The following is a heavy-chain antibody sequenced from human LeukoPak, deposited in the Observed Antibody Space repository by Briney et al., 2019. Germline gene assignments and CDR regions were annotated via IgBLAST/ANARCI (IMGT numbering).Heavy chain of an antibody. CDR1: GFTFSSYS. CDR2: IKQDGSEK. CDR3: AKGSFYCNGNSCPQYYYYMDV. Sequence: GGSLRLSCATSGFTFSSYSMSWVRQAPGKGLEWVANIKQDGSEKYYVDSVKGRFTISRDDSKNTLYLQMNSLRAEDTALYYCAKGSFYCNGNSCPQYYYYMDVWGKGTTVTVSS. D-gene: IGHD2/OR15-2a*01. J-gene: IGHJ6*03. V-gene: IGHV3-7*01.